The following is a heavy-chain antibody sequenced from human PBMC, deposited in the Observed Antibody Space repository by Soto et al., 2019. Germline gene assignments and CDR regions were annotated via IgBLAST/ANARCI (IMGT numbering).Heavy chain of an antibody. D-gene: IGHD2-15*01. Sequence: ASVKVSFKASGYTFHNYGVSWVRQAPGQGLEWMGRISAYNYNTHYAQNFEGRVTMTTNTSTSTAYMELSSLRSEDTAVYYCARGECLAGRGGRVRWLDSWGQGTLVTVSS. V-gene: IGHV1-18*01. CDR3: ARGECLAGRGGRVRWLDS. CDR1: GYTFHNYG. J-gene: IGHJ5*01. CDR2: ISAYNYNT.